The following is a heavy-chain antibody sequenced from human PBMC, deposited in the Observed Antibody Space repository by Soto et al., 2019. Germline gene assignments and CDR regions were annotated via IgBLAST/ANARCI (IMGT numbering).Heavy chain of an antibody. CDR2: ISYDGSNK. J-gene: IGHJ4*02. Sequence: QVQLVESGGGVVQPGRSLRLSCAASGFTFSSYAMHWVRQAPGKGLEWVAVISYDGSNKYYADSVKGRFTISRDNSKNTLYLQMNSLRAEDTAVYYCARDPNHPLSMGLGFDYWGQGTLVTVSS. D-gene: IGHD3-10*01. CDR3: ARDPNHPLSMGLGFDY. V-gene: IGHV3-30-3*01. CDR1: GFTFSSYA.